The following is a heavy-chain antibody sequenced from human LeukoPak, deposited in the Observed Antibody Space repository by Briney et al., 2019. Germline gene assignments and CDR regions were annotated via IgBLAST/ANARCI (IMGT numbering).Heavy chain of an antibody. CDR1: GYTFINYG. V-gene: IGHV1-18*01. CDR3: ARDLDQYSGRFGGFGHDF. D-gene: IGHD1-26*01. Sequence: ASVKVSCKASGYTFINYGINWVRQAPGQGLEWMGWISAYNGNTNYAQSLQGRVTMTTDTSTSTVYMEMRSLTSDDTAVYYCARDLDQYSGRFGGFGHDFWGQGTLVTVSS. CDR2: ISAYNGNT. J-gene: IGHJ4*02.